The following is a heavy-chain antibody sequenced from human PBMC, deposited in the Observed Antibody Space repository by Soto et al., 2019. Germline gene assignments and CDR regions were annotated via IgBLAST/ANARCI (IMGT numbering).Heavy chain of an antibody. CDR3: ARHQQWLVLGGSAFDI. CDR2: IYYSGST. D-gene: IGHD6-19*01. V-gene: IGHV4-39*01. J-gene: IGHJ3*02. CDR1: GGSISSSSYY. Sequence: SETLSLTCTVSGGSISSSSYYWGWIRQPPGKGLEWIGSIYYSGSTYYNPSLKSRVTISVDTSKNQFSLKLSSVTAADTAVYYCARHQQWLVLGGSAFDIWGRGTMVTVSS.